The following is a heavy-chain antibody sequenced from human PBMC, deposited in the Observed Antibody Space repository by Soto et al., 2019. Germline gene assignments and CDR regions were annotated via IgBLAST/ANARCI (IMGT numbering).Heavy chain of an antibody. J-gene: IGHJ4*02. CDR2: IFYSGST. CDR1: GGSISSGGYY. CDR3: ARYCSGGSCYSSHFDS. V-gene: IGHV4-31*03. D-gene: IGHD2-15*01. Sequence: QVQLQESGPGLVKPSQTLSLTCTVSGGSISSGGYYWSWIRQHPGKGLEWIGYIFYSGSTYYNPSLKRRVTISVSTSKNQFSLKLSSVTAADTAVYYCARYCSGGSCYSSHFDSWGQGTLVTVSS.